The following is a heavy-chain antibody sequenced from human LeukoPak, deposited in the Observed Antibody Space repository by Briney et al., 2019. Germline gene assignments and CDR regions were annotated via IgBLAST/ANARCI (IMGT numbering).Heavy chain of an antibody. Sequence: GGSLRLSCAASGFTFDDYGMSWVRQAPGKGLEGVSGINWNGGSTGYADSVKGRFTISRDNAKNSLYLQMNSLRAEDTALYYCARDQKGGIGVVVPAATLVAFDIWGQGTMVTVSS. D-gene: IGHD2-2*01. CDR1: GFTFDDYG. J-gene: IGHJ3*02. CDR2: INWNGGST. V-gene: IGHV3-20*04. CDR3: ARDQKGGIGVVVPAATLVAFDI.